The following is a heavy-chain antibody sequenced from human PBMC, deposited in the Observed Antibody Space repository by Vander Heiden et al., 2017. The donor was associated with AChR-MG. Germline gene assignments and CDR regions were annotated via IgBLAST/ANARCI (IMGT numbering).Heavy chain of an antibody. J-gene: IGHJ6*02. D-gene: IGHD3-16*01. V-gene: IGHV1-69*06. CDR2: IIPIFGTA. Sequence: QVQLVQSGAEVKKPGSSVKVSCKASGGTFSSYAISWVGKAPGQGLEGMGGIIPIFGTANYAQKFQGRVTITAEKSTSKAYMELSSLRSEDTAVYYCARDRSMRTFGGKEDYYYGMDVWGQGTTVTVSS. CDR3: ARDRSMRTFGGKEDYYYGMDV. CDR1: GGTFSSYA.